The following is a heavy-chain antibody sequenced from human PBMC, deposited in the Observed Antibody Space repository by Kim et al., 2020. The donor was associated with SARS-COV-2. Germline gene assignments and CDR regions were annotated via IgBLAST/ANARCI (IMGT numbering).Heavy chain of an antibody. V-gene: IGHV1-18*01. Sequence: ASVKVSCKASGYTFTSYGISWVRQAPGQGLEWMGWISAYNGNTNYAQKLQGRVTMTTDTSTSTAYMELRSLRSDDTAVYYCARDGREVRGVIITNYFDYWGQGTLVTVSS. D-gene: IGHD3-10*01. CDR3: ARDGREVRGVIITNYFDY. J-gene: IGHJ4*02. CDR1: GYTFTSYG. CDR2: ISAYNGNT.